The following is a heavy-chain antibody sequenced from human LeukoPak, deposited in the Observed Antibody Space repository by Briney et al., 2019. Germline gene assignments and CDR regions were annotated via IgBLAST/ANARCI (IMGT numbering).Heavy chain of an antibody. V-gene: IGHV4-59*08. CDR3: ARFIGYCSSTSCYMDV. Sequence: SETLSLTCTVSGGSISSYYWSWIRQPPGKGLEWIGYIYYSGSTNYNPSLKSRVTISVDTSKNQFSLKLSSVTAADTAVYYCARFIGYCSSTSCYMDVWGKGTTVTVSS. CDR1: GGSISSYY. J-gene: IGHJ6*03. CDR2: IYYSGST. D-gene: IGHD2-2*01.